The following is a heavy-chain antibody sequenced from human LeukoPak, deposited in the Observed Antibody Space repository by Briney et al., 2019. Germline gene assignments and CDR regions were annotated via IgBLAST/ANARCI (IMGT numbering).Heavy chain of an antibody. Sequence: GGSLRLSCAASGFTVSSNYMSWVRQAPGKGLEWVSAISGSGGSTYYADSVKGRFTISRDNSKNTLYLQMNSLRAEDTAVYYCAKVTRIRDTAMAYYYGMDVWGQGTTVTVSS. CDR3: AKVTRIRDTAMAYYYGMDV. CDR2: ISGSGGST. J-gene: IGHJ6*02. V-gene: IGHV3-23*01. CDR1: GFTVSSNY. D-gene: IGHD5-18*01.